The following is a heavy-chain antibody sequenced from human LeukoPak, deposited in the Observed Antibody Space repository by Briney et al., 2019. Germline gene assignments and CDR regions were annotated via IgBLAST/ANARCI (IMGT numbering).Heavy chain of an antibody. CDR3: ARYNGGGSGDYYYYGMDV. CDR2: IYYSGST. J-gene: IGHJ6*02. CDR1: GGSISSYY. V-gene: IGHV4-59*01. D-gene: IGHD2-15*01. Sequence: SETLSLTCTVSGGSISSYYWSWIRQPPGKGLEWIGYIYYSGSTNYNPSLTSRVTISVDTSKNQFSLKLSSVTAADTAVYYCARYNGGGSGDYYYYGMDVWGQGTTVTVSS.